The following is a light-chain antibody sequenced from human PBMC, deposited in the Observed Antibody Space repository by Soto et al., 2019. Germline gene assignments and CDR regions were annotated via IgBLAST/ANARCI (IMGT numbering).Light chain of an antibody. J-gene: IGLJ2*01. V-gene: IGLV1-51*01. CDR1: SSNIGSNY. CDR3: ATWDSSLIAVV. CDR2: DND. Sequence: QSVLTQPPSVSAAPGQKVTISCSGSSSNIGSNYVSWYQHLPGSAPKLLIYDNDKRPSGIPDRFSGTKSGTSATLGITGLQTGDEAHYYCATWDSSLIAVVFGGGTKVTVL.